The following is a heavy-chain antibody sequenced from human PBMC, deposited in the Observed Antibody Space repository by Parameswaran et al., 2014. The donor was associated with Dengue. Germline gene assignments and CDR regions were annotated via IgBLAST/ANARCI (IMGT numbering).Heavy chain of an antibody. J-gene: IGHJ6*02. D-gene: IGHD6-13*01. Sequence: VRQAPGKGLEWVSYISSSSSYTNYADSVKGRFTISRDNAKNSLYLQMNSLRAEDTAVYYCARERGIAAAEYYYYYYGMDVWGQGTTVTVSS. CDR2: ISSSSSYT. CDR3: ARERGIAAAEYYYYYYGMDV. V-gene: IGHV3-11*05.